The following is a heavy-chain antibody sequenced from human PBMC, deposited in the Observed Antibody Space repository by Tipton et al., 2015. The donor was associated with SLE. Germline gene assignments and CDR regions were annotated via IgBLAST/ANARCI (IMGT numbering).Heavy chain of an antibody. D-gene: IGHD3-3*01. CDR1: GYSISSGYY. V-gene: IGHV4-38-2*02. Sequence: TLSLTCAVSGYSISSGYYWGWIRQPPGKGLEWIGSIYHSGSTYYNPSLKSRVTISVDTSKNQFSLKLSSVTAADTAVYYCARDGFTIFGVVNYYYYMDVWGKGTTVTVSS. CDR3: ARDGFTIFGVVNYYYYMDV. CDR2: IYHSGST. J-gene: IGHJ6*03.